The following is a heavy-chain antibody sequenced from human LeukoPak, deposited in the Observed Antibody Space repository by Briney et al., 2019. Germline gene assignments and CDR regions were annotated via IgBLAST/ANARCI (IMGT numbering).Heavy chain of an antibody. CDR2: INSDGSST. CDR3: ARDRQEYYDFWSGPGY. V-gene: IGHV3-74*01. CDR1: GFTFSSYW. Sequence: GGSLRPSCAASGFTFSSYWMHRVRQAPGKGQVWVSRINSDGSSTSYADSVKGRFTISRDNAKNTLYLQMNSLRAEDTAVYYCARDRQEYYDFWSGPGYWGQGTLVTVSS. D-gene: IGHD3-3*01. J-gene: IGHJ4*02.